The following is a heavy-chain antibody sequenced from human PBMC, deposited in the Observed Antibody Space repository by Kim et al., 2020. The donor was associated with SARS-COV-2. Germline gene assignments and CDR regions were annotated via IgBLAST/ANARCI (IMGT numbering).Heavy chain of an antibody. D-gene: IGHD3-10*01. Sequence: SETLSLTCTVSGGSISRYYWSWIRQPAGKGLEWIGRIYTSGSTNYNPSLKSRVTMSVDTSKNQFSLKLSSVTAADTAVYYCAREGRYYYGSGSYYYYYGMGVWGQGTTVTVSS. CDR3: AREGRYYYGSGSYYYYYGMGV. CDR2: IYTSGST. V-gene: IGHV4-4*07. CDR1: GGSISRYY. J-gene: IGHJ6*02.